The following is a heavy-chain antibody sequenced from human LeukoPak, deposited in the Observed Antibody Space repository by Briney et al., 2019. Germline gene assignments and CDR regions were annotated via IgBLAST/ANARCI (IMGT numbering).Heavy chain of an antibody. CDR2: IGGGGVST. D-gene: IGHD6-19*01. J-gene: IGHJ5*02. Sequence: PGGSLRLSCAASGFTFSSYAMSWVRQAPGKGLEWVSLIGGGGVSTYYADSVKGRFTISRDNSKNTLYLQMNSLRVEDTAVYYCAKDLDSSGRYEVDWFDPWGQGTPITVSS. CDR3: AKDLDSSGRYEVDWFDP. V-gene: IGHV3-23*01. CDR1: GFTFSSYA.